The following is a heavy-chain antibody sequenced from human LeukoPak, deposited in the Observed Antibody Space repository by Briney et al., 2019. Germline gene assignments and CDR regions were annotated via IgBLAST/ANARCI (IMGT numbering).Heavy chain of an antibody. J-gene: IGHJ4*02. CDR2: ISYDGSNK. CDR1: GFTFRTYA. CDR3: ARDQHSSGYYYLDY. V-gene: IGHV3-30-3*01. Sequence: GGSLRLSCAASGFTFRTYAMSWVRQAPGKGLEWVAVISYDGSNKYYADSVKGRFTISRDNSKNTLYLQMNSLRAEDTAVYYCARDQHSSGYYYLDYWGQGTLVTVSS. D-gene: IGHD3-22*01.